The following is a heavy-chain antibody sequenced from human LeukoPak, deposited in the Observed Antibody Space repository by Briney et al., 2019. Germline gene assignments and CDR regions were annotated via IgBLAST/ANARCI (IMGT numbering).Heavy chain of an antibody. V-gene: IGHV4-31*03. D-gene: IGHD3-10*01. J-gene: IGHJ4*02. CDR1: GGSISSGGYY. Sequence: PSETLSLTCTVSGGSISSGGYYWSWIRQHPGKGLEWIGYIYYSGSTYYNPSLKSRVTISVDTSKNQFSLKLSSVTAADTAVYYCARVSPFYGSGSSFNLPPRGVPDYWGQGTLVTVSS. CDR3: ARVSPFYGSGSSFNLPPRGVPDY. CDR2: IYYSGST.